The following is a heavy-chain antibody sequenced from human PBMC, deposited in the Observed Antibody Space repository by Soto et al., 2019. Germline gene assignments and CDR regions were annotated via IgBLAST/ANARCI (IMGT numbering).Heavy chain of an antibody. V-gene: IGHV3-20*01. D-gene: IGHD3-16*02. CDR3: ARNFGGVFVTYLDN. Sequence: GGSLRLSCAASESTFGNYGMSWVRQAPGKGLQWVSAITGNGAITSYADSVKGRFTISRDNAKNSLYLQMNSLRAEDTAFYHCARNFGGVFVTYLDNWGQGTLVTVSS. J-gene: IGHJ4*02. CDR1: ESTFGNYG. CDR2: ITGNGAIT.